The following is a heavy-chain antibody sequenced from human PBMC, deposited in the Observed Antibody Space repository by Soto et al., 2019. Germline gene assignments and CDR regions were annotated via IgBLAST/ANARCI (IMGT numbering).Heavy chain of an antibody. CDR3: VRVSRYFDWSLAYSSYCMDV. CDR2: IYPGDSDT. D-gene: IGHD3-9*01. V-gene: IGHV5-51*01. J-gene: IGHJ6*02. Sequence: PGESLKISCKGSGYSSTSYWIGWVRQMPGKGLEWMGIIYPGDSDTRYSPSFQGQVTISADKIISTAYLQWSSLKASDTAMYYCVRVSRYFDWSLAYSSYCMDVWGQGTTRNVSS. CDR1: GYSSTSYW.